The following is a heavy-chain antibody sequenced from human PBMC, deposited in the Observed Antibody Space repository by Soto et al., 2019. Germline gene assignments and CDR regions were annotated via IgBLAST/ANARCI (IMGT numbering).Heavy chain of an antibody. D-gene: IGHD2-15*01. Sequence: VQLVESGGGLVQPGGSLRLSCAASGFTFANAWMSWVRQAPGKGLEWVGRVKSNSDGGTTDYAAPVKGRFTISRDDSKNTLYLQMNSLEIEDTAIYYCNTCSRGNCYGPVDAWGKGAAVTVSS. V-gene: IGHV3-15*01. CDR2: VKSNSDGGTT. J-gene: IGHJ6*04. CDR1: GFTFANAW. CDR3: NTCSRGNCYGPVDA.